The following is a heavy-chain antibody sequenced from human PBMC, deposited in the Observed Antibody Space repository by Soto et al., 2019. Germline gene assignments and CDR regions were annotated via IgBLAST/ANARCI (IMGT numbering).Heavy chain of an antibody. V-gene: IGHV4-31*03. CDR2: TSYSGST. Sequence: SETLSLTCSVSGGTTTSGGYYWTWIRQHPGKGLEGIGCTSYSGSTDYNPSLKSRVTISVDTSKNQFSLKLSSVTAADTAVYYCARGSSSSYFNWFDPWGQGTLVTVSS. CDR1: GGTTTSGGYY. J-gene: IGHJ5*02. D-gene: IGHD6-13*01. CDR3: ARGSSSSYFNWFDP.